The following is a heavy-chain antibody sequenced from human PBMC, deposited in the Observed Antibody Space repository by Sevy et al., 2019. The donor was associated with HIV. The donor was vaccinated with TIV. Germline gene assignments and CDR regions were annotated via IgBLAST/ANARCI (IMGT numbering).Heavy chain of an antibody. V-gene: IGHV1-2*02. CDR1: GYTFIGYY. CDR2: INPNSGGT. D-gene: IGHD2-2*01. J-gene: IGHJ5*02. Sequence: ASVKVSCKASGYTFIGYYIHWVRQAPGQGLEWMGWINPNSGGTNSAQKFQGRVTMTRDTSISTAYMELSRLRSDDTAVYYCARDPTGAAAAMSWFDPWGQGTLVTVSS. CDR3: ARDPTGAAAAMSWFDP.